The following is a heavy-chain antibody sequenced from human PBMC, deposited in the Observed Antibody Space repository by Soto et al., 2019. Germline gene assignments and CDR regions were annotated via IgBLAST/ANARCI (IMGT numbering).Heavy chain of an antibody. J-gene: IGHJ4*02. CDR2: IDLSGTTR. Sequence: EVQLLESGGDLVQPGGSLRLSCAASGFPFSDYSMNWVRQAPGRGLEWVAFIDLSGTTRDYRESVKGRFTISKDKSMNTVYLQMNSLRVEDAAVYYCTKDRVPDGIYSFDYWGQGALVTVSS. D-gene: IGHD2-15*01. V-gene: IGHV3-23*03. CDR3: TKDRVPDGIYSFDY. CDR1: GFPFSDYS.